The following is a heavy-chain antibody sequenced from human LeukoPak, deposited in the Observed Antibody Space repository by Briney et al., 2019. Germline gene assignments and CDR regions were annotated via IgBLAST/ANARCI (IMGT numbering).Heavy chain of an antibody. J-gene: IGHJ6*02. CDR3: AKDNGLTQAYYYYGMDV. CDR1: GNYW. V-gene: IGHV3-74*01. Sequence: GGSLRLSCAASGNYWMHWVRQAPGKGLVWVSHINSDGSWTSYADSVKGRFTISKDNAKNTVYLQMNSLRAEDTALYYCAKDNGLTQAYYYYGMDVWGQGTTVTVSS. CDR2: INSDGSWT.